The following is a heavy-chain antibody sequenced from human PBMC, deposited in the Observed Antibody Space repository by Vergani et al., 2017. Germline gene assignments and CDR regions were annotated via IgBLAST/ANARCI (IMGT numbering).Heavy chain of an antibody. D-gene: IGHD1-14*01. CDR1: GGSLSGYY. CDR3: ARSSVSRNPPDYLDS. J-gene: IGHJ4*02. Sequence: QVQLQESGPGLVRPSETLSLTCTVSGGSLSGYYWNWIRQTPGEGLEWIGYVQDSGYFNYNPSLKTRVSMSSDTSNNQFSLMLSSVTVADTAVYYCARSSVSRNPPDYLDSWGQATLVTVSS. V-gene: IGHV4-59*01. CDR2: VQDSGYF.